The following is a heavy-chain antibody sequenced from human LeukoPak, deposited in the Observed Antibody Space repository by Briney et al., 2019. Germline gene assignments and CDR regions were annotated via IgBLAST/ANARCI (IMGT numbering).Heavy chain of an antibody. V-gene: IGHV3-21*01. D-gene: IGHD3-22*01. Sequence: PGGSLRLSCAASGFTFSSYSMNWVRQAPGKGLEWVSSISSSSSYIYYADSVKGRFTISRDNAKNSLYLQMNSLRAEDTAVYYRARGGSGYSLRFDPWGQGTLVTVSS. J-gene: IGHJ5*02. CDR2: ISSSSSYI. CDR1: GFTFSSYS. CDR3: ARGGSGYSLRFDP.